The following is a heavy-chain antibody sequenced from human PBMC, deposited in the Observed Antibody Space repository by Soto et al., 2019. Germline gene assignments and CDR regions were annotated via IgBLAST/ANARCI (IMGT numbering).Heavy chain of an antibody. CDR3: AKARTSSVYYSAFDY. J-gene: IGHJ4*02. CDR1: GFAFTTYG. D-gene: IGHD3-3*01. Sequence: QVQLVESGGGVVQAGRSLRLSCTASGFAFTTYGMHWVLQAPGKGLEWVAVLSNDGSNRYYPDSVKCRFTVSRENSNNTLYLQMDGLRAEDTAVYYCAKARTSSVYYSAFDYWGQGILVTVAS. V-gene: IGHV3-30*18. CDR2: LSNDGSNR.